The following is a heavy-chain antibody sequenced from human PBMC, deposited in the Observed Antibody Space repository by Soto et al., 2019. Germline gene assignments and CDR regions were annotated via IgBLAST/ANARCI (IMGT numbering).Heavy chain of an antibody. CDR1: GASITTNNYY. D-gene: IGHD2-2*03. V-gene: IGHV4-39*01. CDR2: ISYSGTT. CDR3: ARLNGYCVSTSCHCYYAMDV. Sequence: SETLSLTCTVSGASITTNNYYWGCLRQPPGKGLEWIATISYSGTTYYNPSLKSRVTISVDTSKNQFSLKLSSVTAADTAVYYCARLNGYCVSTSCHCYYAMDVWGQGTTVPV. J-gene: IGHJ6*02.